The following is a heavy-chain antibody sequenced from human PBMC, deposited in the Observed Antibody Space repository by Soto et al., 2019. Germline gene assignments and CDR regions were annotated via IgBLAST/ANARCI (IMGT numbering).Heavy chain of an antibody. Sequence: SGPTLVNPTQTLTLTCTFSGFSLSTSGMRVSWIRQPPGKALEWLARIDWDDDKFYSTSLKTRLAISKDTSKNQVVLTMTNMDPVDTATYYCARTQNWYFDLWGRGTLVTVSS. CDR1: GFSLSTSGMR. J-gene: IGHJ2*01. CDR3: ARTQNWYFDL. CDR2: IDWDDDK. V-gene: IGHV2-70*04.